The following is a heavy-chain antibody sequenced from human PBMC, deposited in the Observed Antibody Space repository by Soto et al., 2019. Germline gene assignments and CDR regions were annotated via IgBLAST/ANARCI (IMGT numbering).Heavy chain of an antibody. V-gene: IGHV3-53*01. CDR2: IYSGGST. CDR3: ANQVYSSGWYKDY. Sequence: EVQLVESGGGLIQPGGSLRLSCAASGFTVSSNYMSWVRQAPGKGLEWVSVIYSGGSTYYADSVKGRFTISRDNSKNTLYLQMNSLRADDTAMYYCANQVYSSGWYKDYWGQGTLVTVSS. CDR1: GFTVSSNY. D-gene: IGHD6-19*01. J-gene: IGHJ4*02.